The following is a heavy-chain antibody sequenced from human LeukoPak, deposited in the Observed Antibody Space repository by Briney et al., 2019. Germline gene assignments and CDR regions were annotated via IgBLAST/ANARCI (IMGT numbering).Heavy chain of an antibody. CDR3: ARDTAMVTYWFDP. J-gene: IGHJ5*02. V-gene: IGHV1-2*02. CDR2: INPNSGGT. Sequence: ASVKVSCKASGYTFTGYYMHWVRQAPGQGLEWMGWINPNSGGTNYAQKFQGRVTMTRDTSISTAYMELSRLRSVDTAVYYCARDTAMVTYWFDPWGQGTLVTVSS. CDR1: GYTFTGYY. D-gene: IGHD5-18*01.